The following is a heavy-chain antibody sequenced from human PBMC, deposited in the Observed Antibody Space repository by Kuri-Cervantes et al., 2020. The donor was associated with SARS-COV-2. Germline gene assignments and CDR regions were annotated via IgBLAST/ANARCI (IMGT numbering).Heavy chain of an antibody. Sequence: GGSLRLSCAASGFTFSSYGMHWVRQAPGKGLEWVSVIYSGGSTYYADSVKGRFTISRDNSKNTLYLQMNSLRAEDTAVYYCARELPYYGMDVWGQGTTVTVSS. J-gene: IGHJ6*02. V-gene: IGHV3-NL1*01. CDR2: IYSGGST. CDR3: ARELPYYGMDV. CDR1: GFTFSSYG. D-gene: IGHD2-21*02.